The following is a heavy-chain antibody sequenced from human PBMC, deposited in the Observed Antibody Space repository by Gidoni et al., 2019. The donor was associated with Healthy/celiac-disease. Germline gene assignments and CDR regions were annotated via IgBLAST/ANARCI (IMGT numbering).Heavy chain of an antibody. CDR3: ATTLLWFGELSKGFDL. J-gene: IGHJ2*01. Sequence: QVQLVQSGAEVKKPGASVKFSCKVSGYTLTELSMHWVRQAPGKGLEWMGGVDPEDGETSYAQKFQGRVTMTEDTSTDTAYMELSSLRSEDTAVYYCATTLLWFGELSKGFDLWGRGTLVTVSS. D-gene: IGHD3-10*01. V-gene: IGHV1-24*01. CDR2: VDPEDGET. CDR1: GYTLTELS.